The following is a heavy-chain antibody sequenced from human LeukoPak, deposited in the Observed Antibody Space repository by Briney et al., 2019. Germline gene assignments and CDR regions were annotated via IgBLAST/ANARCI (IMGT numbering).Heavy chain of an antibody. J-gene: IGHJ6*03. CDR3: ARHSLKYYYGSGGDYQYYYYYMDV. Sequence: GGSLRLSCAASGFTFSSYWVSWVRQAPGKGLEWVANIKQDGSEKYYVDSVKGRFTISRDNAKNSLYLQMNSLRAEDTAMYYCARHSLKYYYGSGGDYQYYYYYMDVWGKGTTVTVSS. D-gene: IGHD3-10*01. CDR1: GFTFSSYW. CDR2: IKQDGSEK. V-gene: IGHV3-7*03.